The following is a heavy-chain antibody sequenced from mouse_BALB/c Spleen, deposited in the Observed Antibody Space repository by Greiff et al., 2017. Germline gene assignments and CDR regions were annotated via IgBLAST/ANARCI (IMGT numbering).Heavy chain of an antibody. V-gene: IGHV1-5*01. CDR1: GYSFTSYW. J-gene: IGHJ4*01. CDR2: IYPGNSDT. D-gene: IGHD2-1*01. Sequence: EVQLQQSGTVLARPGASVKMSCMASGYSFTSYWMHWVKQRPGQGLEWIGAIYPGNSDTNYNQKFKGKAKLTAVTSASTAYMELSSLTNEDSAVYYCAKGNGNYFYAMDYWGRGTSVTGAS. CDR3: AKGNGNYFYAMDY.